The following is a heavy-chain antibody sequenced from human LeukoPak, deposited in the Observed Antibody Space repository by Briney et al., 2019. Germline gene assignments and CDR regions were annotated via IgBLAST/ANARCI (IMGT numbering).Heavy chain of an antibody. V-gene: IGHV3-74*01. Sequence: GGSLRLSCAVSGFTLSSYWMHWVRQAPGKGLVWVSRISSDESSTSYADSVKGRFTISRDNAKNTLYLHMNSLRAEDTAVYYCARTIAGAGSYYGGTGFDYWGQGTLVTVSS. J-gene: IGHJ4*02. CDR1: GFTLSSYW. CDR2: ISSDESST. D-gene: IGHD6-19*01. CDR3: ARTIAGAGSYYGGTGFDY.